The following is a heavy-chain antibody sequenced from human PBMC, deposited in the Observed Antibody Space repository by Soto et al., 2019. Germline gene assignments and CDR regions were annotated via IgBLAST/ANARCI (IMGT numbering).Heavy chain of an antibody. CDR1: GYTFTDYH. V-gene: IGHV1-2*02. Sequence: QVQLVQSGAEVKKPGASVKVSCKASGYTFTDYHIHWVRQAPGQGLEFMGWINANNGGAGSAQQFQGRVTVTRDMSITTVYMGLSNLRSDDTAVYYCAREGGSETLQPSYNWFDTWGQGTLVTVSS. D-gene: IGHD6-25*01. J-gene: IGHJ5*02. CDR3: AREGGSETLQPSYNWFDT. CDR2: INANNGGA.